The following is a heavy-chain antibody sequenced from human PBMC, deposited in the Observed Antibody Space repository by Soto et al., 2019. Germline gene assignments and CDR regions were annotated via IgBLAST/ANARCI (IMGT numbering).Heavy chain of an antibody. Sequence: GGSLRLSCAASGFTFSSYAMSWVRQAPGKGLEWVSAISGSGGSTYYADSVKGRFTISRDNSKNTLYLQMNSLRAEDTAVYYCATAPRRKAASIVVVAATPTDYWGQGTLVTVSS. V-gene: IGHV3-23*01. D-gene: IGHD2-15*01. CDR3: ATAPRRKAASIVVVAATPTDY. CDR2: ISGSGGST. J-gene: IGHJ4*02. CDR1: GFTFSSYA.